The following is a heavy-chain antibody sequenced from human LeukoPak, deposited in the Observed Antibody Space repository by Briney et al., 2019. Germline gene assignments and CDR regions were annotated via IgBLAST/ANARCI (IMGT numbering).Heavy chain of an antibody. V-gene: IGHV3-74*01. CDR1: GFTFSSYW. Sequence: PGGSLRLSCAASGFTFSSYWMHWVRQAPGKGLVWVSRINTDGSSTSYADSVKGRFTISRDNAKNTLYLQMNSLRAEDTAVYYCARVGIAARLYYFDYWGQGTLVTVSS. CDR3: ARVGIAARLYYFDY. CDR2: INTDGSST. J-gene: IGHJ4*02. D-gene: IGHD6-6*01.